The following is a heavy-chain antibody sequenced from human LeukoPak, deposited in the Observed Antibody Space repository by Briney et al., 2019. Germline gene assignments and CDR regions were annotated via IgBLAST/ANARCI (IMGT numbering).Heavy chain of an antibody. J-gene: IGHJ4*02. CDR3: AKVTGDGYNYFDY. V-gene: IGHV3-33*06. CDR2: IWYDVSNK. Sequence: GRSLRLSCAASGFTFSSYGMHWVRQAPGKGLGWVAVIWYDVSNKYYADSVKGRFTISRDNSKNTLYLQMNSLRAEDTAVYYCAKVTGDGYNYFDYWGQGTLVTVSS. D-gene: IGHD5-24*01. CDR1: GFTFSSYG.